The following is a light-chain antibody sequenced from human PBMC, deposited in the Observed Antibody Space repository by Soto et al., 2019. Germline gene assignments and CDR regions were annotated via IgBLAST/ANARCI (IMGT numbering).Light chain of an antibody. J-gene: IGLJ3*02. Sequence: QSVLTQPASVSGSPGQSITISCTGTNNHVGAYNYVSWYQQHPGKAPKTMIYDVSNRPSGVSNRFSGSKSGNTASLTISGLQAEDEADYYCSSYTRSNTVLFGGGTKVTV. V-gene: IGLV2-14*03. CDR1: NNHVGAYNY. CDR2: DVS. CDR3: SSYTRSNTVL.